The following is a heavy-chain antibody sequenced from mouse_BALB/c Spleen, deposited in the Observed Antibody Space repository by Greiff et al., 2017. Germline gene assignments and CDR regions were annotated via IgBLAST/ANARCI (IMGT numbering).Heavy chain of an antibody. J-gene: IGHJ2*01. CDR1: GFTFSSYA. D-gene: IGHD2-10*02. Sequence: EVKLVESGGGLVKPGGSLKLSCEASGFTFSSYAMSWVSQSPEKRLEWVATISSGGSYTYYPDSVKGRYTISRDNAKNTLYLQLSSLRSEDTAMYYCATREAYDNYLYYFDYWGQGTTLTVSA. CDR2: ISSGGSYT. CDR3: ATREAYDNYLYYFDY. V-gene: IGHV5-9-3*01.